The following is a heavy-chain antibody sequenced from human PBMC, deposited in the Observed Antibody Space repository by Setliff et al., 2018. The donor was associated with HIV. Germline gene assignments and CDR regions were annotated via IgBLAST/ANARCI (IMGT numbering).Heavy chain of an antibody. CDR3: ARDTSGGY. CDR1: GGSMSRVY. CDR2: VSASGTT. D-gene: IGHD3-10*01. V-gene: IGHV4-4*08. J-gene: IGHJ4*02. Sequence: SETLSLTCSVSGGSMSRVYWTWIRQPPGKGLEWIGYVSASGTTKYNPSLQSRVTISGDSSKNQFSLKLTSVTAADTAVYYCARDTSGGYWGQGTLVTVSS.